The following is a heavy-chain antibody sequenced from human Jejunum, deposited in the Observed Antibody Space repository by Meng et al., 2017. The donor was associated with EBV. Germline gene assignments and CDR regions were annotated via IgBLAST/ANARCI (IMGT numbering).Heavy chain of an antibody. Sequence: QVQLVESGGGVVQPGRSLRLSCAASGFTFSGDAMQWVRQAPGKGLKWVALISNDGNNKYYADSVKGRFTISRDNSKNTLYLQMNSLRVDDTALYYCTREWGADYWGQGTLVTVSS. D-gene: IGHD3-16*01. CDR3: TREWGADY. V-gene: IGHV3-30-3*01. CDR2: ISNDGNNK. CDR1: GFTFSGDA. J-gene: IGHJ4*02.